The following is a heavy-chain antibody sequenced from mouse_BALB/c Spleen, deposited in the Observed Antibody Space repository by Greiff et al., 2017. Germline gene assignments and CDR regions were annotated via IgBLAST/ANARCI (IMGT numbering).Heavy chain of an antibody. CDR1: GFTFSSYT. CDR3: AREYYGSRPWFAY. V-gene: IGHV5-9*03. CDR2: ISSGGGNT. D-gene: IGHD1-1*01. Sequence: EVQRVESGGGLVKPGGSLKLSCAASGFTFSSYTMSWVRQTPEKRLEWVATISSGGGNTYYPDSVKGRFTISRDNAKNNLYLQMSSLRSEDTALYYCAREYYGSRPWFAYWGQGTLVTVSA. J-gene: IGHJ3*01.